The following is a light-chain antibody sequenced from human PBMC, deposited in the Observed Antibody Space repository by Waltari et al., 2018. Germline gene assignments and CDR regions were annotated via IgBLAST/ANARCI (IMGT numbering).Light chain of an antibody. CDR2: AAS. Sequence: AIRMTQSPSSFSASTGDRVTITCRASQGISSYLAWYQQKPGKAPKLLIYAASTLQSGVPSRFSGSGSGTDFTLTISCLQSEDFATYYCQQYYSILDTFGGGTKVEIK. V-gene: IGKV1-8*01. CDR3: QQYYSILDT. J-gene: IGKJ4*01. CDR1: QGISSY.